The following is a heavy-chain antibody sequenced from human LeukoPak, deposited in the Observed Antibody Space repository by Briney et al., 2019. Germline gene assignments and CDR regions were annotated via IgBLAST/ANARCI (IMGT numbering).Heavy chain of an antibody. Sequence: GALVKVSCKASGGTFSSYAISWVRQAPGQGLEWMGGIIPIFGTANYAQKFQGRVTITTDESTSTAYMELSSLRSEDTAVYYCARSGIAVYWFDPWGQGTLVTVSS. CDR1: GGTFSSYA. V-gene: IGHV1-69*05. CDR2: IIPIFGTA. J-gene: IGHJ5*02. CDR3: ARSGIAVYWFDP. D-gene: IGHD6-19*01.